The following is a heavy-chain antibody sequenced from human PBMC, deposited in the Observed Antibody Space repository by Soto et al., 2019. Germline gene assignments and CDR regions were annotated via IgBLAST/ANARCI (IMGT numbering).Heavy chain of an antibody. D-gene: IGHD6-13*01. Sequence: QITLKESGPTLVKPTQTLTLTCTFSGFSLSTSGVGVGWIRQPPGKALEWLALIYWDDDKRYSPSLKSRLTITKDTAKNQLILTMTNMDPVDTATYYCAHWGRIAAAGTTLGWFDPWGQGTLVTVSS. CDR1: GFSLSTSGVG. J-gene: IGHJ5*02. V-gene: IGHV2-5*02. CDR3: AHWGRIAAAGTTLGWFDP. CDR2: IYWDDDK.